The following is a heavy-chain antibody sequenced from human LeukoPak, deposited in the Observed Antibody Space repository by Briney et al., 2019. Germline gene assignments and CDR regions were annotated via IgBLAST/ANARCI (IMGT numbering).Heavy chain of an antibody. D-gene: IGHD1-14*01. V-gene: IGHV1-69*04. CDR1: GGTFSSYA. CDR2: IIPILGIA. CDR3: ARVPEWGSTFDY. J-gene: IGHJ4*02. Sequence: PVKVSCKASGGTFSSYAISWVRQAPGQGLEWMGRIIPILGIANYAQKFQGRVTITADKSTSTAYMELSSLRSEDTAVYYCARVPEWGSTFDYWGQGTLVTVSS.